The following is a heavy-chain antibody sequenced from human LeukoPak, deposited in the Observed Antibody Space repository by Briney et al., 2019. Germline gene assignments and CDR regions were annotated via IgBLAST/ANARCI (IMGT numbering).Heavy chain of an antibody. V-gene: IGHV4-30-2*01. CDR1: GGSISSGGYY. CDR2: IYHSGST. Sequence: PSQTLSLTCTVSGGSISSGGYYWSWIRQPPGKGLEWIGYIYHSGSTYYNPSPKSRVTISVDRSKNQFSLKLSSVTAADTAVYYCARDFYGDYGWFDPWGQGTLVTVSS. D-gene: IGHD4-17*01. CDR3: ARDFYGDYGWFDP. J-gene: IGHJ5*02.